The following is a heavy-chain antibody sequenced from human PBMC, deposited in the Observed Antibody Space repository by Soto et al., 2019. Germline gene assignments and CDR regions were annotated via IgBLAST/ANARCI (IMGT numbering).Heavy chain of an antibody. V-gene: IGHV1-18*01. CDR1: GYTFTSYG. D-gene: IGHD3-10*01. Sequence: ASVKVSCKASGYTFTSYGISWVRQAPGQGLEWMGWIRPYNGNTNYAQKLQGRVTITADKSTSTAYMELSSLRSEDTAVYYCATHYGSGSKKYYFDYWGQGTLVTVSS. CDR2: IRPYNGNT. J-gene: IGHJ4*02. CDR3: ATHYGSGSKKYYFDY.